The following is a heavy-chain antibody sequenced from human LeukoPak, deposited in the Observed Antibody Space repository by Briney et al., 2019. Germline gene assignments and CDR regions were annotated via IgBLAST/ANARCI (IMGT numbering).Heavy chain of an antibody. V-gene: IGHV1-69*13. Sequence: ASVKVSCKASGGTFSSYAISWVRQAPGQGLEWMGGIIPIFGTANCAQKFQGRVTITADESTSTAYMELSSLRSEDTAVYYCARVLCSGGSCYSFDPWGQGTLVTVSS. D-gene: IGHD2-15*01. CDR3: ARVLCSGGSCYSFDP. J-gene: IGHJ5*02. CDR2: IIPIFGTA. CDR1: GGTFSSYA.